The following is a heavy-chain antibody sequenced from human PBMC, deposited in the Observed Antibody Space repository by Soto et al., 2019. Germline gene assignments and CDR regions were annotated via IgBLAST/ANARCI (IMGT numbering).Heavy chain of an antibody. D-gene: IGHD2-2*01. Sequence: SETLSLTCSFSGDSSSTSTYSWSWIRQPPGKALEWVGFIYRSGVTSYNPSLKSRVSSSLDTSNNQCSLKLGSVTAADTAVYYCAGMPYTSRLRFDPWGPGTLVTVSS. V-gene: IGHV4-30-2*01. J-gene: IGHJ5*02. CDR2: IYRSGVT. CDR3: AGMPYTSRLRFDP. CDR1: GDSSSTSTYS.